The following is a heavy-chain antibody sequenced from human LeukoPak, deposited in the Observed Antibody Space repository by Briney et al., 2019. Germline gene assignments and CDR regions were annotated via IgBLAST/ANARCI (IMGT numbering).Heavy chain of an antibody. V-gene: IGHV1-18*01. Sequence: ASVKLSCTASGHTFTTYGISWVRQAPGQGLEWMGWISAYNGNTNYAQELQGRVTMTTDTSTSSAYMELRSLRSDDTAVYYCARDRIRGFDWLLSRFDYWGQGTLVTVSS. CDR2: ISAYNGNT. CDR1: GHTFTTYG. CDR3: ARDRIRGFDWLLSRFDY. J-gene: IGHJ4*02. D-gene: IGHD3-9*01.